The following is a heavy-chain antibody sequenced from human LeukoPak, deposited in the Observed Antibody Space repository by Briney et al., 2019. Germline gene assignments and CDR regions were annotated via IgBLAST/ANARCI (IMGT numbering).Heavy chain of an antibody. CDR2: ISTSSGTI. Sequence: GGSLRLSCAASRFTFSDYNMNWVRQAPGKGLEWISYISTSSGTIYYADSVKGRFTISRDNAKNSVYLQMNSLRDEDTAVYYCAKGSGFDFWGQGTLVTVSS. CDR3: AKGSGFDF. CDR1: RFTFSDYN. V-gene: IGHV3-48*02. J-gene: IGHJ4*02.